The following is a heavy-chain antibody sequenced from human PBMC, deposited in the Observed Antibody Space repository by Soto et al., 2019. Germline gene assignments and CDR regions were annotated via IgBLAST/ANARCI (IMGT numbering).Heavy chain of an antibody. CDR1: GFTFDDDA. CDR2: IRGEKYGGTS. Sequence: EEQLVESGGGFVQPGRSLRLSCTPSGFTFDDDAINWFRQAPGKGLEWVGFIRGEKYGGTSEYAASVKGRFTISRDDSKNIAALQMNSLKPEDTALYFCARGLITLDVWGKGTTVTVSS. V-gene: IGHV3-49*03. CDR3: ARGLITLDV. J-gene: IGHJ6*04. D-gene: IGHD2-21*01.